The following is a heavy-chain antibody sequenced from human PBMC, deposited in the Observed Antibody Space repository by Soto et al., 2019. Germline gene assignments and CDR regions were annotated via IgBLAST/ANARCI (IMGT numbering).Heavy chain of an antibody. J-gene: IGHJ4*02. CDR3: ARDRGDYYFDY. Sequence: ASVKVSCKASGYTFTSYGISWVRQAPGQGLEWMGWISAYNGNTNYAQKLQGRVTMTTDTSTSTAYMELSSVTAADTAVYYCARDRGDYYFDYWGQGTLVTVSS. CDR1: GYTFTSYG. CDR2: ISAYNGNT. V-gene: IGHV1-18*01. D-gene: IGHD4-17*01.